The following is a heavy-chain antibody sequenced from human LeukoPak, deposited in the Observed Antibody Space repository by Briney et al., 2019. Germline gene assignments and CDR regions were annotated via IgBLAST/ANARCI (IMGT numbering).Heavy chain of an antibody. CDR1: GFTFSSYA. V-gene: IGHV3-23*01. D-gene: IGHD6-13*01. Sequence: PGGSLRLCCAASGFTFSSYALSWVRQAPGKGLEWVSGISENGGTTFYADSVKGRFTITRDNSKNTLYVQMNSLRGEDTAVYYCAKDYGPKQLVFFDSWGQGTLVTVSS. J-gene: IGHJ4*02. CDR3: AKDYGPKQLVFFDS. CDR2: ISENGGTT.